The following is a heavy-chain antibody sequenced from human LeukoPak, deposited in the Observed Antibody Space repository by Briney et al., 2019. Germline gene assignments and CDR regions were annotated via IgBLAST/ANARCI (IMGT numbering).Heavy chain of an antibody. V-gene: IGHV1-69*13. Sequence: GASVKVSCKASGGTFSSYAISWVRQAPGQGLEWMGGIIPIFGTANYAQKFQGRVTITADESTSTAYMELSSLRSEDTAVYYCASCRNINWYRAFDIWGQGTMVTVSS. D-gene: IGHD6-13*01. CDR1: GGTFSSYA. CDR2: IIPIFGTA. CDR3: ASCRNINWYRAFDI. J-gene: IGHJ3*02.